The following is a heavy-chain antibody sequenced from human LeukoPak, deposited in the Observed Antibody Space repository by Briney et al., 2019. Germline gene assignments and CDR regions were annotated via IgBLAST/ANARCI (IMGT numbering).Heavy chain of an antibody. CDR1: GFTFSAYG. J-gene: IGHJ4*02. CDR2: IYHAGT. V-gene: IGHV3-33*06. CDR3: AKGKDTYSYDSSGYYFGEY. Sequence: GGSLRLSCAASGFTFSAYGMHWVRQAPGKGLEWITVIYHAGTHYADSVKGRFTVSRDNSENTLYLQMNSLRAEDTAVYYCAKGKDTYSYDSSGYYFGEYWGQGTPVTVSS. D-gene: IGHD3-22*01.